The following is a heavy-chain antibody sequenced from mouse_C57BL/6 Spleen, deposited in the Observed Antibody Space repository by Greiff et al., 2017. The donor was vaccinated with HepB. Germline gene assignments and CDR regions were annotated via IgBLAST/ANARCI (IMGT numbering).Heavy chain of an antibody. CDR2: ISSGGSYT. D-gene: IGHD4-1*01. J-gene: IGHJ4*01. CDR3: ARHSGVTGKGYAMDY. Sequence: EVQWVESGGDLVKPGGSLKLSCAASGFTFSSYGMSWVRQTPDKRLEWVATISSGGSYTYYPDSVKGRFTISRDNAKNTLYLQMSSLKSEDTAMYYCARHSGVTGKGYAMDYWGQGTSVTVSS. CDR1: GFTFSSYG. V-gene: IGHV5-6*01.